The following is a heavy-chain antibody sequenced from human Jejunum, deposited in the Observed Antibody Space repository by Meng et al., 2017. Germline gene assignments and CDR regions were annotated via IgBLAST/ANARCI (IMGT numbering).Heavy chain of an antibody. CDR2: INYSGST. J-gene: IGHJ4*02. CDR1: GGSISSGDYY. Sequence: QVQLQQWGAGLLKPSQTLSLTCTVSGGSISSGDYYWSWIRQPPGKGLEWIGYINYSGSTYYNPSLKSRVTISVDTSKNQFSLKLSSVTAADTAVYYCARTYADYPSYYFDYWGQGTLVTVSS. CDR3: ARTYADYPSYYFDY. D-gene: IGHD4-17*01. V-gene: IGHV4-30-4*01.